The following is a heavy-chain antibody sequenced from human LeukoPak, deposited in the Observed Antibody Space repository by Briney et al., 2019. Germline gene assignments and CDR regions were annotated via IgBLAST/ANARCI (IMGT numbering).Heavy chain of an antibody. V-gene: IGHV1-69*13. Sequence: SVKVSCKASGGTFSSYAISWVRQAPGQGLEWMGGIIPIFGTANYAQKFQGRVTITADESTSTAYMELSSLRSEDTAVYYCASWVRPYSSGWYEGYWGQGTLVTVSS. CDR2: IIPIFGTA. D-gene: IGHD6-19*01. CDR1: GGTFSSYA. CDR3: ASWVRPYSSGWYEGY. J-gene: IGHJ4*02.